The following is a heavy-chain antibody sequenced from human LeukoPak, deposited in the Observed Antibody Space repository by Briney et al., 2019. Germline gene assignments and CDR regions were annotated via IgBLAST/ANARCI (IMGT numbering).Heavy chain of an antibody. V-gene: IGHV5-51*01. J-gene: IGHJ3*02. CDR3: ARQGGSFPYSFDI. CDR2: IYPRDSDT. D-gene: IGHD2-21*01. CDR1: GYSFTSYW. Sequence: GESLQISCEGSGYSFTSYWIGWVRQMPGKGLEWMGIIYPRDSDTKYSPSFQGQVTISADKSINTAYLQWSSLKASDTAMYYCARQGGSFPYSFDIWGQGTMVTVSS.